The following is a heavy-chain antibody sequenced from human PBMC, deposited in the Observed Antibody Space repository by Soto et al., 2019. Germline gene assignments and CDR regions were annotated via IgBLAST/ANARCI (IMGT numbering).Heavy chain of an antibody. V-gene: IGHV3-21*01. CDR1: GFTFSSYS. CDR2: ISSSSSYI. CDR3: AREGNSGPNYFDY. Sequence: EVQLVESGGGLVKPGGSLRLSCAASGFTFSSYSMNWVRQAPGKGLEWVSSISSSSSYIYYADSVKARFTISRDNAKNSLYLQMNSLRAEDTAVYYCAREGNSGPNYFDYWGQGTLVTVSS. J-gene: IGHJ4*02. D-gene: IGHD5-12*01.